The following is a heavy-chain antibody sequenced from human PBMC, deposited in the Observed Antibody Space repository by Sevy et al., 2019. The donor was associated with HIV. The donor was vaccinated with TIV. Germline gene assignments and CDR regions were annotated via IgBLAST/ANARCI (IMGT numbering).Heavy chain of an antibody. D-gene: IGHD3-3*01. CDR3: ARRWYYDFWSGYYHPYYYYGMDV. CDR1: GFTFSDYY. Sequence: GGSLRLSCAASGFTFSDYYMSWIRQAPGKGLEWVSYISSSGSTTYYADSVKGRFTISRDNAKNSLYLQMNSLRAEDTAVYYCARRWYYDFWSGYYHPYYYYGMDVWGQGTTVTVSS. J-gene: IGHJ6*02. CDR2: ISSSGSTT. V-gene: IGHV3-11*01.